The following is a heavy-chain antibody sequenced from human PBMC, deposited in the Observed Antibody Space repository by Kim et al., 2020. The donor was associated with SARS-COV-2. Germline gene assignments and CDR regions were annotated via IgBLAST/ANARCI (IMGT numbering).Heavy chain of an antibody. CDR3: AKTHIDYGDYSLDY. CDR2: IYSGGSST. J-gene: IGHJ4*02. D-gene: IGHD4-17*01. V-gene: IGHV3-23*03. CDR1: GFTFSSYA. Sequence: GGSLRLSCAASGFTFSSYAMSWVRQAPGKGLEWVSVIYSGGSSTYYADSVKGRFTISRDNSKNTLYLQINSLIAEDTSVYYCAKTHIDYGDYSLDYWGQG.